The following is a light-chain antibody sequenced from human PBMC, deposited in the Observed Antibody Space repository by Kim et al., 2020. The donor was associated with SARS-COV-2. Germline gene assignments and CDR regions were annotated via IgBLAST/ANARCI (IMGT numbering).Light chain of an antibody. Sequence: LSPGERATLSCRASQSVSSNLAWYQQKPGQAPRLLIYGASTRATGIPARFSGSGSGTEFTLTISSLQPEDFAVYYCQQRSNWPPTFGQGTKVDIK. CDR2: GAS. J-gene: IGKJ1*01. CDR1: QSVSSN. CDR3: QQRSNWPPT. V-gene: IGKV3-11*01.